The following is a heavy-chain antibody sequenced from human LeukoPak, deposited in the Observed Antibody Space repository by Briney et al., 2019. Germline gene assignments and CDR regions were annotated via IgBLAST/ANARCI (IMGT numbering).Heavy chain of an antibody. CDR2: ISYDGSNK. CDR3: AKLYRGAVAADY. Sequence: GRSLRLSCAASGFTFSSYGMHWVRQAPGKGLEWVAVISYDGSNKYYADSVKGRFTISRDNSKNTLYLQMNSLRAEDTAVYYCAKLYRGAVAADYWGQGTLVTVSS. CDR1: GFTFSSYG. J-gene: IGHJ4*02. D-gene: IGHD6-19*01. V-gene: IGHV3-30*18.